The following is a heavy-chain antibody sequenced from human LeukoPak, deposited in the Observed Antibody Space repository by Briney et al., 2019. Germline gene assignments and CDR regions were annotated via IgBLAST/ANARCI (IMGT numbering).Heavy chain of an antibody. D-gene: IGHD4-17*01. CDR1: GGTFSSYA. J-gene: IGHJ4*02. CDR3: ATGGTTVTMEDY. Sequence: ASVKVSCKASGGTFSSYAISWVRQAPGQGLEWMGGIIPIFGTANYAQKFQGRVTITAGESTSTAYMELSSLRSEDTAVYYCATGGTTVTMEDYWGQGTLVTVSS. V-gene: IGHV1-69*13. CDR2: IIPIFGTA.